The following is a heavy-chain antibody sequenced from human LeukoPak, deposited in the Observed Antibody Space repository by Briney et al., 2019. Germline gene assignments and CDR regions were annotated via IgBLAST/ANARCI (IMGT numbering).Heavy chain of an antibody. CDR2: ISIYSGNT. CDR3: ARDPGGTWGFDY. V-gene: IGHV1-18*01. J-gene: IGHJ4*02. D-gene: IGHD7-27*01. CDR1: GYTFTIHG. Sequence: ASVKVSCKASGYTFTIHGLSWARQAPGQGLEWMGWISIYSGNTNYAQKFQDRISMTTDTSTSTAYMELRSLKSDDTAVYYCARDPGGTWGFDYWGQGALVTVSS.